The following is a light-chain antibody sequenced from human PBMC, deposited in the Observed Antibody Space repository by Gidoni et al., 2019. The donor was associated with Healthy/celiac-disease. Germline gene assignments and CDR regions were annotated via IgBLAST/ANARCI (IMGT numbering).Light chain of an antibody. CDR2: GAS. J-gene: IGKJ2*01. CDR3: QQYNNWPPYT. CDR1: QSVSSN. V-gene: IGKV3-15*01. Sequence: DMVMTQYPATLSLSPGERATLSCRASQSVSSNLAWYQQKPGQAPRLLIDGASTRATGIPARFSGSGSGTEFTLTISSLQSEDFAVYYCQQYNNWPPYTFGQGTKLEIK.